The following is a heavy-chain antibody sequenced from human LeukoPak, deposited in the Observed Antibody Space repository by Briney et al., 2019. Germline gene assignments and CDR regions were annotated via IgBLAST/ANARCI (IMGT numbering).Heavy chain of an antibody. CDR3: ARDMVAGGPDY. CDR1: GFTFNSYG. D-gene: IGHD6-19*01. CDR2: ISGSGGST. J-gene: IGHJ4*02. Sequence: GGSLRLSCAASGFTFNSYGMSWVRQAPGKGLEWVSAISGSGGSTDYADSVKGRFTISRDNSKNTLYLQMNSLRAEDTAVYYCARDMVAGGPDYWGQGTLVTVSS. V-gene: IGHV3-23*01.